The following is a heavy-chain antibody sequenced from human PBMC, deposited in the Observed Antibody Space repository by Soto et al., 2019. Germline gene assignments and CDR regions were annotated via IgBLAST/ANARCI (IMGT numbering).Heavy chain of an antibody. CDR3: AKTGRDYCDSPNAY. CDR1: GFPFSSYA. CDR2: ISYDGHIK. D-gene: IGHD4-17*01. J-gene: IGHJ4*02. V-gene: IGHV3-30*18. Sequence: QVQLVESGGGVVQPGRSLRLSCAASGFPFSSYAMHWVRQAPGKGLEWVAVISYDGHIKYYGDSVKGRFTISRDNSKNTLYLQMNSVTAEDTAMYFCAKTGRDYCDSPNAYWGQGTLLTVSS.